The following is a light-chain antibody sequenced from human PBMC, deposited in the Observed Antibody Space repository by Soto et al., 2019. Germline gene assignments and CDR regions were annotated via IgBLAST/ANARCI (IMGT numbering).Light chain of an antibody. CDR1: QSISSW. V-gene: IGKV1-5*01. CDR3: QQYNSYSWT. Sequence: IQMTQSHSTLSTSVGGRVTITCRASQSISSWLAWYQQKPGKAPKLLIYDASSLESGVPSRFSGSGSGTEFTLTISSLQPEDFAPYYCQQYNSYSWTFGQGTKVDIK. J-gene: IGKJ1*01. CDR2: DAS.